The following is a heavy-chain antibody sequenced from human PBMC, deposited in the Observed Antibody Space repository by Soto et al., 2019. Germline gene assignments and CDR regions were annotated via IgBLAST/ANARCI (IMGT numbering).Heavy chain of an antibody. V-gene: IGHV3-23*01. CDR1: GFIFSTKK. CDR2: ISGSGGTT. Sequence: EVQLLESGGGLVQPGGSWGPPVAASGFIFSTKKMSWVRRPPGRGRGWVSGISGSGGTTHYADSVKGRFTISRDNSKNTLDLQMNSLRAEDTAVYYCAKDLVTHYDEFYFDNWGQGTLVTVSS. J-gene: IGHJ4*02. D-gene: IGHD4-17*01. CDR3: AKDLVTHYDEFYFDN.